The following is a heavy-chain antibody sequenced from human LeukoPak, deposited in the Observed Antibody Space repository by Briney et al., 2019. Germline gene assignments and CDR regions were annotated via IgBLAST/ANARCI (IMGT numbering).Heavy chain of an antibody. CDR1: GFTFSTYW. D-gene: IGHD3-10*02. CDR3: AELGITMIGGV. J-gene: IGHJ6*04. CDR2: INIYGSST. Sequence: GGPLRLSCAASGFTFSTYWMHWVRQAPGKGLMWVSRINIYGSSTNYADSVKGRFTISRDNAKNSLYLQMNSLRAEDTAVYYCAELGITMIGGVWGKGTTVTISS. V-gene: IGHV3-74*01.